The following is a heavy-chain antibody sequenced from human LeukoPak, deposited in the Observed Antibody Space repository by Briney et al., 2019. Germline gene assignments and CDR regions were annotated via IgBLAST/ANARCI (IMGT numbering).Heavy chain of an antibody. CDR1: GFTFSRYG. Sequence: GGSLRLSCAASGFTFSRYGMHWVRQAPGKGLEWLAVIWYDGSNKYYADSVKGRFTISRDNSKSTVSLQMNSLRAEDTAVYYCARPYYYGSGSYYPLDYWGQGTLVTVSS. V-gene: IGHV3-33*01. J-gene: IGHJ4*02. CDR2: IWYDGSNK. CDR3: ARPYYYGSGSYYPLDY. D-gene: IGHD3-10*01.